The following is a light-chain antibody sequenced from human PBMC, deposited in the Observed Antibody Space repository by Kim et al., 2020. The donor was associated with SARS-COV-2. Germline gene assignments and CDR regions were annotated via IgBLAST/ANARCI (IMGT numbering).Light chain of an antibody. Sequence: LTASVGDRVTITCRASQSISTWLAWYQQKPGKAPKLLISDASILQTGVPPRFSGGGSGGDFTLTISNLQPDDFATYYCQQINSFSSFGQGTKLEIK. V-gene: IGKV1-5*01. J-gene: IGKJ2*03. CDR2: DAS. CDR1: QSISTW. CDR3: QQINSFSS.